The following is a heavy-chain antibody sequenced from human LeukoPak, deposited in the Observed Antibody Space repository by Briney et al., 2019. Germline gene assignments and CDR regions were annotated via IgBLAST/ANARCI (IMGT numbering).Heavy chain of an antibody. J-gene: IGHJ6*02. CDR1: GGSISSGGYS. CDR2: IYHSGST. Sequence: SETLSLTCAVSGGSISSGGYSWSWIRQPPGKGLEWIGYIYHSGSTYYNPSPKSRVTISVDTSKNQFSLKLSSVTAADTAVYYCARVRQDYYDSSGYCPPYYYYGMDVWGQGTTVTVSS. V-gene: IGHV4-30-2*01. CDR3: ARVRQDYYDSSGYCPPYYYYGMDV. D-gene: IGHD3-22*01.